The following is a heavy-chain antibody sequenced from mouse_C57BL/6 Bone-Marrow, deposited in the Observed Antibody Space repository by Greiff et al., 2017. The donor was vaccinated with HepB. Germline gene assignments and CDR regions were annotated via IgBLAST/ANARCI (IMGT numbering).Heavy chain of an antibody. V-gene: IGHV1-26*01. CDR3: ARGLAGRGY. CDR2: INPNNGGT. Sequence: LQQSGPELVKPGASVKISCKASGYTFTDYYMNWVKQSHGKSLEWIGDINPNNGGTSYNQKFKGKATLTVDKSSSTAYMELRSLTSEDSAVYYCARGLAGRGYWGQGTTLTVSS. CDR1: GYTFTDYY. D-gene: IGHD4-1*01. J-gene: IGHJ2*01.